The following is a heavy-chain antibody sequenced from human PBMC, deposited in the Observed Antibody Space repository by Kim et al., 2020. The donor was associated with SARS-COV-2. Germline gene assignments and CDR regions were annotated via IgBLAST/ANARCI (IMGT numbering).Heavy chain of an antibody. V-gene: IGHV3-9*01. J-gene: IGHJ6*02. CDR2: ISWNSGSI. D-gene: IGHD2-8*02. Sequence: GGSLRISCAASGFTFDDYAMHWVRQAPGKGLEWVSGISWNSGSIGYADSVKGRFTISRDNAKNSLYLQMNSLRAEDTALYYCAKIRWDFTDYGMDVWGQG. CDR1: GFTFDDYA. CDR3: AKIRWDFTDYGMDV.